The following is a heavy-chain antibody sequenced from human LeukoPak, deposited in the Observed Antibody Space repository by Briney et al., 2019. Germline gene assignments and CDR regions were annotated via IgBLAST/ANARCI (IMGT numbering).Heavy chain of an antibody. V-gene: IGHV3-30*18. J-gene: IGHJ6*02. CDR1: GFTFSSYG. D-gene: IGHD3-10*01. Sequence: GRSLRLSCAASGFTFSSYGMHWVRQAPGKGLEWVAVISYDGSNKYYADSVKGRFTISRDNSKNTLYLQMNSLRAEDTAVYYCAKDLLWFGEAYYYYGMDVWFQGTTVTVSS. CDR3: AKDLLWFGEAYYYYGMDV. CDR2: ISYDGSNK.